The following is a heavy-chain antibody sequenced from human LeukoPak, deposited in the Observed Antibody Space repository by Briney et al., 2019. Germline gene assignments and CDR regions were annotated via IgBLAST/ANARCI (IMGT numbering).Heavy chain of an antibody. D-gene: IGHD3-22*01. J-gene: IGHJ1*01. CDR1: GYTFSSFD. CDR2: MNPKSGNL. V-gene: IGHV1-8*01. Sequence: ASVKVSCKASGYTFSSFDINWVRQAPGQGLEWMGWMNPKSGNLGYAQKFQGRVTMTRNTSIATAYMEVSNLRFDDTAVYYCVDPDRWGQGTLVTVSS. CDR3: VDPDR.